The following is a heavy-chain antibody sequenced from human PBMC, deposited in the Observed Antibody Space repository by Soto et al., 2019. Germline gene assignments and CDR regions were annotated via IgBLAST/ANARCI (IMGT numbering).Heavy chain of an antibody. J-gene: IGHJ3*02. Sequence: QVQLVQSGAEVKKPGSSVKVSCKASGGTFSSYTISWVRQAPGQGLEWMGRILPILGIANYAQKFQGRVTITADKPTSTLYMELSSLRSEDTAVYYCAGPSLWEGNDAFDIWGQGTMVTLSS. CDR1: GGTFSSYT. V-gene: IGHV1-69*02. CDR3: AGPSLWEGNDAFDI. D-gene: IGHD3-10*01. CDR2: ILPILGIA.